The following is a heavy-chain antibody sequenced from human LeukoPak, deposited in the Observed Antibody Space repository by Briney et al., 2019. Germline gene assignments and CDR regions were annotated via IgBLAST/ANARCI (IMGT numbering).Heavy chain of an antibody. CDR3: ARIKSIKWQLVTNDAFDI. V-gene: IGHV1-8*03. CDR1: GYTFTSYD. Sequence: ASVKVSCKASGYTFTSYDINWVRQATGQGLEWMGWMNPNSGNTGYAQKFQGRVTITRNTSISTAYMELSSLRSEDTAVYYCARIKSIKWQLVTNDAFDIWGQGTMVTVSS. CDR2: MNPNSGNT. J-gene: IGHJ3*02. D-gene: IGHD6-6*01.